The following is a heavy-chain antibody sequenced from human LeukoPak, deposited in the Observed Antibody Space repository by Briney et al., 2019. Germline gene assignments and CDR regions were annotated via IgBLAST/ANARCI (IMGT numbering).Heavy chain of an antibody. J-gene: IGHJ3*02. V-gene: IGHV3-21*01. CDR3: ATKLVVVTAQGAFDI. CDR1: GFTFSSYS. D-gene: IGHD2-21*02. CDR2: ISSSSSYI. Sequence: PGGSLRLSCAASGFTFSSYSMNWVRQAPGKGLEWVSSISSSSSYIYYADSVKGRFTISRDNAKNSLYLQMNSLRAEDTAVYYCATKLVVVTAQGAFDIWGQGTMVTVSS.